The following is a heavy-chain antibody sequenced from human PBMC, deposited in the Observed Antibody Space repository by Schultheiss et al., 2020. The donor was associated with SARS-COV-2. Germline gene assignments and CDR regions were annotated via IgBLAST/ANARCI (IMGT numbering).Heavy chain of an antibody. CDR1: GGSISSGGYY. V-gene: IGHV4-30-4*02. J-gene: IGHJ6*02. CDR2: IYYSGST. CDR3: AKDLGKDYDFWSGSRSYGMDV. D-gene: IGHD3-3*01. Sequence: SETLSLTCTVSGGSISSGGYYWSWIRQPPGKGLEWIGYIYYSGSTYYNPSLKSRVTISVDTSKNQFSLKLSSVTAADTAVYYCAKDLGKDYDFWSGSRSYGMDVWGQGTTVTVSS.